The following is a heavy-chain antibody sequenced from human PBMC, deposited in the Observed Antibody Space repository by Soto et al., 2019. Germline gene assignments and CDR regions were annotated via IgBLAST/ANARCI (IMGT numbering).Heavy chain of an antibody. CDR1: GYSVSSSDYY. CDR3: APLRGSRSGPYGIHV. Sequence: SETLSLTCSVSGYSVSSSDYYWAWIRQPPGKGLEWIGSMFYSGLTYYNPSLKSRVTLSVDTSKNQFSVRLNSVTAADTAVYYLAPLRGSRSGPYGIHVWGQGTTVTVSS. V-gene: IGHV4-39*01. CDR2: MFYSGLT. J-gene: IGHJ6*02. D-gene: IGHD2-15*01.